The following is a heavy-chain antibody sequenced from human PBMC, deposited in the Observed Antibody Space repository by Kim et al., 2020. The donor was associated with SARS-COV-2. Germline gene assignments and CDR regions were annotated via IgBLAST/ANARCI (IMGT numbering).Heavy chain of an antibody. J-gene: IGHJ6*02. Sequence: SETLSLTCAVYGGSFSGYYWSWIRQPPGKGLEWIGEINHSGSTNYNTSLKSRVTISVDTSKNQFSLKLSSVTAADTAVYYCARDALYYYGSGSEYYFYYYGMDVWGQGTTVTVSS. CDR1: GGSFSGYY. V-gene: IGHV4-34*01. CDR3: ARDALYYYGSGSEYYFYYYGMDV. D-gene: IGHD3-10*01. CDR2: INHSGST.